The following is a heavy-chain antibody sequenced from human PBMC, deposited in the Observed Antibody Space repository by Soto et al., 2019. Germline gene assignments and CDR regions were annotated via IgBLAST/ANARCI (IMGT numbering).Heavy chain of an antibody. CDR2: IRSKAYGGTT. V-gene: IGHV3-49*03. D-gene: IGHD2-21*02. J-gene: IGHJ4*02. CDR1: GFTFGDYA. Sequence: GGSLRLSCTASGFTFGDYAMSWFRQAPGKGLEWVGFIRSKAYGGTTEYAASVKGRFTISRDDSKSIAYLQMNSLKTEDTAVYYCTRDLGPCGGDCYSGYYWGQGTLVTVS. CDR3: TRDLGPCGGDCYSGYY.